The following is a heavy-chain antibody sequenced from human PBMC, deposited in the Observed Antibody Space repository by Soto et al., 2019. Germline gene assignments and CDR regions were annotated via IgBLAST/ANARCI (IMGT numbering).Heavy chain of an antibody. Sequence: QVPLVQSGAEVKKPGASVKVSCKASGYTFTSYDINWVRQATGQGLEWMGWRNPNSGNTGYAQKFQGRVTMTRNTSISTAYMELSSLRSEDTAVYYCARGGPGWAILRFLEWILLDYWGQGTLVTVSS. D-gene: IGHD3-3*01. CDR1: GYTFTSYD. CDR3: ARGGPGWAILRFLEWILLDY. J-gene: IGHJ4*02. V-gene: IGHV1-8*01. CDR2: RNPNSGNT.